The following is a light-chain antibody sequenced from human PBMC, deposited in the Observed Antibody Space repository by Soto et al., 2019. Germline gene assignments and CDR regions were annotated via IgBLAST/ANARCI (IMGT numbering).Light chain of an antibody. CDR3: SLYTSSTTFV. CDR1: SSDVGSYNR. J-gene: IGLJ1*01. V-gene: IGLV2-18*01. CDR2: EVS. Sequence: QSVLTQPASVSGSPGQSITISCTGTSSDVGSYNRVSWYQQPPGTAPKLLIYEVSNRPSAVPDRFSGSKSGNTASLTISGLQAEDEADYYCSLYTSSTTFVFGTGTKLTVL.